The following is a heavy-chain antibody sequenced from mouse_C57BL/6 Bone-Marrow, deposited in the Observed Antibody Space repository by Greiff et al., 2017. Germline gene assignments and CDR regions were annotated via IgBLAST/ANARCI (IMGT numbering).Heavy chain of an antibody. V-gene: IGHV1-77*01. J-gene: IGHJ3*01. CDR3: ASQNYYDDGGVAY. Sequence: VQLQQSGAELVKPGASVKISCKASGYTFTDYYINWVKQRPGQGLEWIGKIGPGSGSTYYHEKFKGQVTLTADKSSSTAYMQLSSLTSEDSAVYFCASQNYYDDGGVAYWGQGTLVTVSA. D-gene: IGHD2-4*01. CDR2: IGPGSGST. CDR1: GYTFTDYY.